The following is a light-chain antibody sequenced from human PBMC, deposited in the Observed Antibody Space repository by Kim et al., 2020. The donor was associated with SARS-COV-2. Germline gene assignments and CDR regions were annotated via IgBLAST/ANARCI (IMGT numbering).Light chain of an antibody. V-gene: IGLV3-1*01. CDR3: QAWGTRTVV. CDR1: KLEDKF. CDR2: EDN. J-gene: IGLJ2*01. Sequence: SYELTQPPSVSVSPGQTASITCSGDKLEDKFTYWYQQKPGQSPVLVMYEDNKRPSGIPDRFSASNSGNTATLTISGTQAVDEADYYCQAWGTRTVVFGGGTKLTV.